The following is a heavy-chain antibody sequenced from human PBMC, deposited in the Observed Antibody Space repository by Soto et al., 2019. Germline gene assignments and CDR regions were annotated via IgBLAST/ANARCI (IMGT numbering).Heavy chain of an antibody. V-gene: IGHV1-18*01. CDR2: ISAYNGNR. D-gene: IGHD3-10*01. CDR3: RREYGSGSRFDY. Sequence: QVQLVQSGAEVKKPGASVKVSCKASGYTFTSYGISWVRQAPGQGLEWMGWISAYNGNRNYAQKFQGRVTMTTDTATRTAYMELRLLRPADTPVYYCRREYGSGSRFDYWDQGTLVTVSS. CDR1: GYTFTSYG. J-gene: IGHJ4*02.